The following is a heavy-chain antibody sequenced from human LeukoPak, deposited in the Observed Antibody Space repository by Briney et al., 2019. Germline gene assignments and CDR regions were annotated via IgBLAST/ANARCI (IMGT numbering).Heavy chain of an antibody. V-gene: IGHV1-69*13. CDR3: ARVDSSSWYAYVDY. Sequence: GASVTVSCKASGGTFSSYAISWVRQAPGQGLEWMGGIIPIFGTANYAQKFQGRVTITADESTSTAYMELSSLRSEDTAVYYCARVDSSSWYAYVDYWGQGTLVTVSS. D-gene: IGHD6-13*01. J-gene: IGHJ4*02. CDR2: IIPIFGTA. CDR1: GGTFSSYA.